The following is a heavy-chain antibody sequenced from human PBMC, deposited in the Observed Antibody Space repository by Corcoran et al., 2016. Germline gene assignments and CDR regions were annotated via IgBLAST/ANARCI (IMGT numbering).Heavy chain of an antibody. J-gene: IGHJ5*02. Sequence: QVPLVQSGAEVKQPGASVKVSCKASGYTFTNYAIQWVRQAPGQRLEWMGWINAGNGNTRYSQNFQGRVTMTTDTSTSTAYMELRSLRSDDTAVYYCARDDDTRGSGNGNWFDPWGQGTLVTVSS. CDR1: GYTFTNYA. CDR2: INAGNGNT. D-gene: IGHD3-10*01. CDR3: ARDDDTRGSGNGNWFDP. V-gene: IGHV1-3*01.